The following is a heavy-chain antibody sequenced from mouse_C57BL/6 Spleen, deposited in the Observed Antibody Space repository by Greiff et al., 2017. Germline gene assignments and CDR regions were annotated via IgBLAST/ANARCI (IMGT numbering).Heavy chain of an antibody. V-gene: IGHV1-55*01. D-gene: IGHD2-1*01. Sequence: QVQLQQTGAELVKPGASVKMSCKASGYTFTSYWITWVKQRPGQGLEWIGDIYPGSGSTNYNEKFKSKATLTVDTSSSTAYMQLSSLTSEDSAVYYCARRGPLLRYFDVWGTGTTVTVSS. CDR1: GYTFTSYW. CDR2: IYPGSGST. CDR3: ARRGPLLRYFDV. J-gene: IGHJ1*03.